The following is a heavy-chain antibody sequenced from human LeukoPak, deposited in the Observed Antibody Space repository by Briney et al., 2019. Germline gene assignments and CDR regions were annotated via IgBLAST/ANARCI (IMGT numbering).Heavy chain of an antibody. CDR1: GFTFSNYA. CDR2: IKSKTDGGTS. D-gene: IGHD1-26*01. V-gene: IGHV3-15*01. J-gene: IGHJ3*02. CDR3: ATDPGEWEPI. Sequence: GGSLRLSCAASGFTFSNYAMSWVRQGPGKGLEWVGRIKSKTDGGTSDYAAPVQGRFTISRDDSKNTLYLQMNSLKIEDTAVYYCATDPGEWEPIWGQGTMVTVSS.